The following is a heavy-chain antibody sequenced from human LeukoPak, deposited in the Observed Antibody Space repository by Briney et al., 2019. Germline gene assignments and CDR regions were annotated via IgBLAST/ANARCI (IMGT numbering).Heavy chain of an antibody. J-gene: IGHJ5*02. V-gene: IGHV4-59*01. Sequence: SETLSLTCTVSGGSISSYYWSWIRQPPGKGLEWIGYIYYSGSTNYNPSLKSRVTISVDTSKNQFSLKLSSVTAADTAVYYCARYAYRATSWFDPWGQGTLVTVSS. CDR1: GGSISSYY. CDR3: ARYAYRATSWFDP. D-gene: IGHD1-26*01. CDR2: IYYSGST.